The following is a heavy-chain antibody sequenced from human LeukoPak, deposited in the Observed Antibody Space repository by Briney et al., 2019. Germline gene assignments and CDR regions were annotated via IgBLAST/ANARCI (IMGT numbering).Heavy chain of an antibody. D-gene: IGHD6-6*01. J-gene: IGHJ4*02. V-gene: IGHV4-4*07. Sequence: SETLSLTCTVSGASMSSYCWSWIRQPAGKGLEWIGRVYTSGNSNYNPSLKSRVTMSVDTSKNQFSLKLDSVTAADTAVYYCARARRSDFDYWGQGTLVTVSS. CDR1: GASMSSYC. CDR2: VYTSGNS. CDR3: ARARRSDFDY.